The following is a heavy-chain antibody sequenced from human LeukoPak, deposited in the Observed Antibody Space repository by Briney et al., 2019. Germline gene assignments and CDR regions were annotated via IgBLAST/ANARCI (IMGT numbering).Heavy chain of an antibody. CDR2: IYSDDST. J-gene: IGHJ4*02. V-gene: IGHV3-53*01. CDR1: GFTVSSNY. Sequence: GGSLRLSCAASGFTVSSNYMSWVRQAPGKGLEWVSVIYSDDSTYYADAVKGRFTISRDKSKNTLFLQMNSLRAEDTAVYYCARGDEFDYWGQGTLVTVSS. CDR3: ARGDEFDY.